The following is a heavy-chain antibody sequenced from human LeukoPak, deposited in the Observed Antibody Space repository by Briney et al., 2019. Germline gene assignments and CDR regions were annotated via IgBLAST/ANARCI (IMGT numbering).Heavy chain of an antibody. D-gene: IGHD3-22*01. CDR2: ISGSGGST. J-gene: IGHJ4*02. CDR3: AKDLASRSSGPPGDY. CDR1: GFTFSSYA. V-gene: IGHV3-23*01. Sequence: GGSLRLSCAASGFTFSSYAMSWVRQAPGKGLEWVSAISGSGGSTYYADSVKGRFTISRDNSKNTLYLQMNSLRAEDTAVYYCAKDLASRSSGPPGDYWGQGTLVTVSS.